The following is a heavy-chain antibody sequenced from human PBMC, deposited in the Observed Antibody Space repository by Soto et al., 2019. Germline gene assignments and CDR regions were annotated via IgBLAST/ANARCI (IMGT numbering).Heavy chain of an antibody. J-gene: IGHJ5*02. Sequence: GGSLRLSCAASGFTFSTYAMHWVRQAPGKGLEWVAVISYDGSNKYYADSVKGRFTISRDNSKNTLYLQMNSLKVEDTAVYYCARDVDRTSHLNWFDPWGQGVMVTVSS. CDR3: ARDVDRTSHLNWFDP. CDR1: GFTFSTYA. D-gene: IGHD5-12*01. CDR2: ISYDGSNK. V-gene: IGHV3-30-3*01.